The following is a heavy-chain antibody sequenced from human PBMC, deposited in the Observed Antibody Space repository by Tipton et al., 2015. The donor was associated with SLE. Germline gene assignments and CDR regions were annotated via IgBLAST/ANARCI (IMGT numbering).Heavy chain of an antibody. CDR2: INSDGSST. V-gene: IGHV3-74*01. J-gene: IGHJ6*03. Sequence: SLRLSCAASGFTFSSYWMYWVRQAPGKGLVWVSRINSDGSSTYYADSVKGRFTISRDNAKNTLYLQMSSLRAEDTAVYYCASSYYSNSPYYMDVWGKGTTVTVSS. CDR3: ASSYYSNSPYYMDV. D-gene: IGHD4-11*01. CDR1: GFTFSSYW.